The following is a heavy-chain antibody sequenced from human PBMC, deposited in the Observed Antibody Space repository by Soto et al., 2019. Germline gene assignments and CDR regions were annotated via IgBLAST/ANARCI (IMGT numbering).Heavy chain of an antibody. V-gene: IGHV4-59*01. CDR3: ARAGLRNYYDSSGYSRNYYYGMDV. CDR2: IYYSRST. Sequence: SETLSLTCTVSGGSISSYYWSWIRQPPGKGLEWIGYIYYSRSTNYNPSLKSRVTISVDTSKNQFSLKLSSVTAADTAVYYCARAGLRNYYDSSGYSRNYYYGMDVWGQGTTVTVSS. J-gene: IGHJ6*02. D-gene: IGHD3-22*01. CDR1: GGSISSYY.